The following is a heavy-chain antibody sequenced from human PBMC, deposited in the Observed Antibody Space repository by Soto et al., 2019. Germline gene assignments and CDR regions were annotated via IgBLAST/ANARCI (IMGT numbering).Heavy chain of an antibody. J-gene: IGHJ5*02. D-gene: IGHD1-26*01. CDR3: AREPQSKDWFDP. Sequence: EVQLLESGGGFMQPGGSLSLSCAASGFTFNSYSMSWVRQAPGKGLEWVSAISGSGGSTYYADSVKGRFTISRDNSKNTLFLQMNSLRVEDTAVYYCAREPQSKDWFDPWGQGTLVTVSS. CDR1: GFTFNSYS. CDR2: ISGSGGST. V-gene: IGHV3-23*01.